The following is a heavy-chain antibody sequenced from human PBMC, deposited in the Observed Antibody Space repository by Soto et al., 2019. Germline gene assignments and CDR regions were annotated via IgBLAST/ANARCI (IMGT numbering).Heavy chain of an antibody. J-gene: IGHJ4*02. CDR2: IYPGDSDT. Sequence: GESLKISCKASGFTFTSYWIAWVRQMPGKGLEWMGIIYPGDSDTSYSPSFQGQVTISADKSINTAYLQWSSLKASDTAMYYCAKHEGYCSSTTCSNFDYWGKGTLVTVSS. CDR1: GFTFTSYW. D-gene: IGHD2-2*01. CDR3: AKHEGYCSSTTCSNFDY. V-gene: IGHV5-51*01.